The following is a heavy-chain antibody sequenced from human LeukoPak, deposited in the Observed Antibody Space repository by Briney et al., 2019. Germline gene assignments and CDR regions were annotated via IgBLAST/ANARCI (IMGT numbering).Heavy chain of an antibody. CDR3: AREIGYYHSSGYYRPHFDY. J-gene: IGHJ4*02. D-gene: IGHD3-22*01. CDR2: ASAYNGNT. CDR1: SYTFTSYA. Sequence: ASVKVSCKASSYTFTSYAISWVRQAPGQGLEWMGWASAYNGNTNYAQKLQGRVTMTTDTSTSTAYMELRSLRSDDTAVYYCAREIGYYHSSGYYRPHFDYWGQGTLVTVSS. V-gene: IGHV1-18*01.